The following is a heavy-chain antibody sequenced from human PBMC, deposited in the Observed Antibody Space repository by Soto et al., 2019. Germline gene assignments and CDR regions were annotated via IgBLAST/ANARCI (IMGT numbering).Heavy chain of an antibody. J-gene: IGHJ6*03. V-gene: IGHV3-23*01. D-gene: IGHD2-8*01. CDR2: ISGSGGST. CDR3: AKGGIVLMADYYYMDV. Sequence: GGSLRLSCAASGFTFSSYAMSWVRQAPGKGLEWVSAISGSGGSTYYADSVKGRFTISRDNSKNTLYLQMNSLRAEDTAVYYCAKGGIVLMADYYYMDVWGKGTTVTV. CDR1: GFTFSSYA.